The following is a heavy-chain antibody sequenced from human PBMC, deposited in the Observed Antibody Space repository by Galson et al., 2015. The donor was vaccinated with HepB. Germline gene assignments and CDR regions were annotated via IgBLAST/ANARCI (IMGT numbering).Heavy chain of an antibody. CDR3: AKDGTYYDYGDSYFDS. Sequence: SLRLSCAASGFTFNTYAMNWVCQAPGKGLEWVSAISASGISTYYADSVRGRFTISRDNSKNTLYLQMDIVEAEDTAIYYCAKDGTYYDYGDSYFDSWGQGALVSVST. V-gene: IGHV3-23*01. J-gene: IGHJ4*02. D-gene: IGHD4-17*01. CDR1: GFTFNTYA. CDR2: ISASGIST.